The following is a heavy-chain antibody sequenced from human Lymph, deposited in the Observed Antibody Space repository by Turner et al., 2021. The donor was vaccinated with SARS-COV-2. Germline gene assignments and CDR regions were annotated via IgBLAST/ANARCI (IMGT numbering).Heavy chain of an antibody. V-gene: IGHV4-34*01. J-gene: IGHJ6*02. Sequence: QVQLQQLGSGLLKPSETLSLTCAFDGGSFSDYYWSWIRQPPGKGLEWMGEINHSGSTNYNPSLKRRVTISVETSKNQFSLKLNSVTAADTAVYYCARVVIAVAGTYPSQVYYYYGMDVWGQGTTVTVSS. CDR1: GGSFSDYY. CDR2: INHSGST. D-gene: IGHD6-19*01. CDR3: ARVVIAVAGTYPSQVYYYYGMDV.